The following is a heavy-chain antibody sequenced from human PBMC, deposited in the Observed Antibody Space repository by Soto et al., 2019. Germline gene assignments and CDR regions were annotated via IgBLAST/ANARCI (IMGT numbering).Heavy chain of an antibody. D-gene: IGHD2-2*01. V-gene: IGHV3-7*01. CDR3: ARVPLVTSRYYFDF. CDR1: GFTFSSYW. CDR2: INQDGSGK. Sequence: PGGSLRLSCVASGFTFSSYWMSWVRQSPEKGLEWVANINQDGSGKYHVGSVKGRFTISRDNANNSLYLQMDSLRDEDTAVYYCARVPLVTSRYYFDFWGQGSLVTVSS. J-gene: IGHJ4*02.